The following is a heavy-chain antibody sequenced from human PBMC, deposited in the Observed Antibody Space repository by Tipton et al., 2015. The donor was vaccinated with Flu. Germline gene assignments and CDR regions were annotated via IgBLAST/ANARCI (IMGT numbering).Heavy chain of an antibody. V-gene: IGHV5-51*01. J-gene: IGHJ4*02. CDR3: ARHRARGGNSEFKY. Sequence: QLVQSGAEVKKPGESLKISCKVSGYTFTSYWIGWVRQLPGKGLEWMGIISPGDAGTRYSPSFQGQVHMSVDKSDTTAYLQWSSLKSSDTAIYYCARHRARGGNSEFKYWGQGTLVTVSS. CDR1: GYTFTSYW. CDR2: ISPGDAGT. D-gene: IGHD4-23*01.